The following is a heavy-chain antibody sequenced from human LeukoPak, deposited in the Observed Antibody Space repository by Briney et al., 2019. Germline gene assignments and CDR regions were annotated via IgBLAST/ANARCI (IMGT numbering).Heavy chain of an antibody. V-gene: IGHV3-23*01. Sequence: GGSLRLSCGASGFTFTNYAMSWVRRAPGKGLESVSDISSTGGTTAYADSVKGRFTISRDNSRNTLYLQMNSLRAEDTAVYYCARADRYGTTWYGRVDYWGQGTLVTVSS. D-gene: IGHD6-13*01. CDR3: ARADRYGTTWYGRVDY. CDR2: ISSTGGTT. CDR1: GFTFTNYA. J-gene: IGHJ4*02.